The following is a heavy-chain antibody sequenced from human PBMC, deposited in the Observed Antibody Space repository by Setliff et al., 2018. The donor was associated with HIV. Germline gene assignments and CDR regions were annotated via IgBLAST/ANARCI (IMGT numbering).Heavy chain of an antibody. Sequence: SETLSLTCAVSGYSISSGYYWGWIRQPPGKGLEWIGTIYHSGSTYYNPSLKSRVTISVDTSKSQFSLRLNSVTATDTALYYCARGRFHRLHRPYSGSGSLGIQYFDYWGQGTLVTVSS. CDR2: IYHSGST. D-gene: IGHD3-10*01. CDR1: GYSISSGYY. J-gene: IGHJ4*02. V-gene: IGHV4-38-2*01. CDR3: ARGRFHRLHRPYSGSGSLGIQYFDY.